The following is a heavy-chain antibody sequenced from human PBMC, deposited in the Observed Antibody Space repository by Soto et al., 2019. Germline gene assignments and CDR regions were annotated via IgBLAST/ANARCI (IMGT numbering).Heavy chain of an antibody. J-gene: IGHJ6*02. CDR2: ISAYNGNT. CDR3: AREGPAPYFYYGMDV. Sequence: QVQLVQSGGEVKKPGASVKVSCKTSGYSFTTYGISWVRQAPGQGLEWMGWISAYNGNTNYAQKLQDRVTMTTDTSTCTAYMVLGSLRSDDTAVYYCAREGPAPYFYYGMDVWGQGSKVTVSS. CDR1: GYSFTTYG. V-gene: IGHV1-18*01.